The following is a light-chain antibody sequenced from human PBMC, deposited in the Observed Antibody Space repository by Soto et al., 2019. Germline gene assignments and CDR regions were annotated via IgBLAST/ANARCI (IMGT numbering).Light chain of an antibody. CDR2: GAS. J-gene: IGKJ1*01. Sequence: EIVLTQSPGTLSLSPGERGTLSCRASQSVSSSYLAWYQQKPGQAPRPLIYGASSRATGIPDRFSGSGSGTDFTLTISILEPEDFAVYYCQQYGSSPLTFGQGTKVEIK. V-gene: IGKV3-20*01. CDR1: QSVSSSY. CDR3: QQYGSSPLT.